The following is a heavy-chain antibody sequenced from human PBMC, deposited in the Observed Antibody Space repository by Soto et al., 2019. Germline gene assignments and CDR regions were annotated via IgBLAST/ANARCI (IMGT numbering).Heavy chain of an antibody. CDR2: ISGSDGTT. J-gene: IGHJ4*02. Sequence: VQLLESGGGLVQPGGSLRLSCAASGFTFSSYAMTWVRQAPGKGPEWVSAISGSDGTTYYADSVKGRFTISRDNSKNTLYLQMNSLRAEDTAVYYCAKDPYDSSGYYHDYWGRGTLVTVSS. CDR1: GFTFSSYA. CDR3: AKDPYDSSGYYHDY. D-gene: IGHD3-22*01. V-gene: IGHV3-23*01.